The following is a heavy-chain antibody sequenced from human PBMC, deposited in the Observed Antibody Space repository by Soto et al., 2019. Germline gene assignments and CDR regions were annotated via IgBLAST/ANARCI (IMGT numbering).Heavy chain of an antibody. CDR2: TYHTGST. D-gene: IGHD2-2*01. CDR3: ARIGNPDASLYFDY. J-gene: IGHJ4*02. V-gene: IGHV4-31*03. CDR1: GGSISVGVYY. Sequence: QVQLQESGPGLVKPSQTLSLTCTVSGGSISVGVYYWNWIRQLPGKGPEWIGYTYHTGSTYYNPSLESRVTLSVDPSTNHFSLRLSSVTAADTAVYYCARIGNPDASLYFDYWGQGTLVTVSS.